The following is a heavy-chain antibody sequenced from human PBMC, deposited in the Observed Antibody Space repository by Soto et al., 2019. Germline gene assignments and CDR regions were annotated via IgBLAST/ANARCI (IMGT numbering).Heavy chain of an antibody. J-gene: IGHJ6*02. Sequence: AGGSLRLSCAASGFTFSSYSMNWVRQAPGKGLEWVSYISSSSSTIYYADSVKGRSTISRDNAKNSLYLQMNSLRDEDTAVYYCARLLGSSSWYQDYYYGMDVWGQGTTVTVSS. CDR1: GFTFSSYS. D-gene: IGHD6-13*01. CDR3: ARLLGSSSWYQDYYYGMDV. V-gene: IGHV3-48*02. CDR2: ISSSSSTI.